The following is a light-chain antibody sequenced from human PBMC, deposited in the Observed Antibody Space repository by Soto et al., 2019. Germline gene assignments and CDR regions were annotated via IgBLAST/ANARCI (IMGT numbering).Light chain of an antibody. J-gene: IGKJ1*01. CDR3: QQYMSSVT. CDR1: QTVDSTF. V-gene: IGKV3-20*01. CDR2: GAS. Sequence: EIVLTQSQGSLSLSPRERATLSCSASQTVDSTFFAWYQKKPGQAPRLLIYGASKRATDIPDRFSGSGSGTDFTLTMSRLEPEDFAVYYCQQYMSSVTFGQGTKVEIK.